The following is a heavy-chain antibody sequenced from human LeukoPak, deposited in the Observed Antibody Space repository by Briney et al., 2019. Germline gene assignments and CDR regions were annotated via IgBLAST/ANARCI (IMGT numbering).Heavy chain of an antibody. CDR2: ISAYNGNT. D-gene: IGHD6-19*01. CDR3: ARGDWSIAVAKVPFDY. J-gene: IGHJ4*02. CDR1: GYTFTSYG. Sequence: ASVKVSCKASGYTFTSYGISWVRQAPGQGLEWMGWISAYNGNTNYAQKLQGRVTMTTDTSTSTAYMELRRLRSDDTAVYYCARGDWSIAVAKVPFDYWGQGTLVTVSS. V-gene: IGHV1-18*01.